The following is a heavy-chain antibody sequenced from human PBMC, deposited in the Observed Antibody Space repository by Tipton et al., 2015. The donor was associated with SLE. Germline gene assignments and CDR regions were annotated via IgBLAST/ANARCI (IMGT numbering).Heavy chain of an antibody. CDR2: TTSHGGDT. Sequence: SLRLSCAASGFTFTRFSMHWVRQAPGKGLEWVAVTTSHGGDTNYADSVKGRFTSSRDNSKSTLFLQMNSLRPNDTAVYFCARQMATVGHYFMDVWGKGTTVTVSS. D-gene: IGHD5-24*01. J-gene: IGHJ6*03. CDR3: ARQMATVGHYFMDV. V-gene: IGHV3-30*03. CDR1: GFTFTRFS.